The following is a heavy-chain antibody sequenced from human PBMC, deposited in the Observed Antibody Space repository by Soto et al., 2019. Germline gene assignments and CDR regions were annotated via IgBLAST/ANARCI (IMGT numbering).Heavy chain of an antibody. V-gene: IGHV1-69*02. CDR1: GDTFSSDT. D-gene: IGHD3-9*01. Sequence: QVQLVQSGAEVKKPGSSVKVSCKASGDTFSSDTISWVRQAPGRGLEWMGRIIPILDITNYAPKFQGRVTITAYKSTNTASMELNSLSAEDTAVYYCAAPRDTMFWWGQGPLVTVSS. CDR3: AAPRDTMFW. J-gene: IGHJ4*02. CDR2: IIPILDIT.